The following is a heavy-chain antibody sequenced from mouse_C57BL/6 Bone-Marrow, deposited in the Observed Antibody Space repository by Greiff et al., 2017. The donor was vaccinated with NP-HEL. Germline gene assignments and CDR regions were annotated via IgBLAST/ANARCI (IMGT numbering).Heavy chain of an antibody. CDR1: GFTFSDYG. J-gene: IGHJ1*03. V-gene: IGHV5-15*01. CDR2: ISNLAYSI. CDR3: ARQDYGSRGYWYFDV. D-gene: IGHD1-1*01. Sequence: DVMLVESGGGLVQPGGSLKLSCAASGFTFSDYGMAWVRQAPRKGPEWVAFISNLAYSIYYADTVTGRFTISRENAKNTLYLEMSSLRSEDTAMYYCARQDYGSRGYWYFDVWGTGTTVTVSS.